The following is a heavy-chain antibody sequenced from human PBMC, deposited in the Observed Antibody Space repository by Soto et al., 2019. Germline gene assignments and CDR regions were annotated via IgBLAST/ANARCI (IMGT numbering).Heavy chain of an antibody. V-gene: IGHV4-61*08. CDR3: ARFVRSCSGTTCYTRADV. J-gene: IGHJ6*02. CDR2: IYYSGST. Sequence: SETLSLTCTVPRGSIRNADFYWSWIRQPPGKGLEWIGYIYYSGSTNYNPSLKSRVTMSVDTSKNQFSLKLRSVIVADTAVYHCARFVRSCSGTTCYTRADVWGQGTTVTVSS. D-gene: IGHD2-2*02. CDR1: RGSIRNADFY.